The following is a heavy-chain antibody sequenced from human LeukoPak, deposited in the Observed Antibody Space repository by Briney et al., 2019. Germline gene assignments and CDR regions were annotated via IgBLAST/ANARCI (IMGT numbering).Heavy chain of an antibody. CDR3: ARLTKSSGYYTYVFDY. J-gene: IGHJ4*02. CDR2: IYSGGST. D-gene: IGHD3-22*01. CDR1: GFTVSSNY. Sequence: GGSLRLSCAASGFTVSSNYMSWVRQAPGKGLEWVSVIYSGGSTYYADSVKGRFTISRDNSKNTLYLQMNSLRAEDTAVYYCARLTKSSGYYTYVFDYWGQGALVTVSS. V-gene: IGHV3-53*01.